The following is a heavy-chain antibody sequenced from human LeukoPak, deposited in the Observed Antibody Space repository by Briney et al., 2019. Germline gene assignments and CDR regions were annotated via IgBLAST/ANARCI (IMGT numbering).Heavy chain of an antibody. CDR2: INSDGSST. Sequence: GGSLRLSCAASGFTFSSYWMHWVRQAPGKGLVWVSRINSDGSSTSYADSVKGRFTISRDNAKNTLYLQMNSLRAEDTAVYYCAGGEVDTAMDYWGQGTLVTVSS. CDR1: GFTFSSYW. V-gene: IGHV3-74*01. J-gene: IGHJ4*02. D-gene: IGHD5-18*01. CDR3: AGGEVDTAMDY.